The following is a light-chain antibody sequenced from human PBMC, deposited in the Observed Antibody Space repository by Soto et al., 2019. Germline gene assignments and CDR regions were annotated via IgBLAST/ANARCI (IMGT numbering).Light chain of an antibody. CDR2: GYN. CDR1: SSNIGAGYD. CDR3: QSYDSSLSGYV. V-gene: IGLV1-40*01. Sequence: QSVLTQPPSVSGAPGQRVSISCTGSSSNIGAGYDVHWYQQLPGTAPKLLIYGYNNRPSGVPDRFSGSKSGTSASLAITGLQAEDEADYYCQSYDSSLSGYVFGTGTKVTVL. J-gene: IGLJ1*01.